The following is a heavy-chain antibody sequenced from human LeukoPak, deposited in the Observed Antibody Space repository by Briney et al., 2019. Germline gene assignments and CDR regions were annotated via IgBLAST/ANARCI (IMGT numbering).Heavy chain of an antibody. V-gene: IGHV3-23*01. J-gene: IGHJ4*02. Sequence: GGSLRLSCAASGFTLSSYAMSWVRQAPGKGLEWVSAISGSGGSTYYADSVKGRFTISRDNSKNTLYLQMNSLRAEDTAVYYCAKVSGDPNYYDSSGYYRPPHYFDYWGQGTLVTVSS. D-gene: IGHD3-22*01. CDR3: AKVSGDPNYYDSSGYYRPPHYFDY. CDR2: ISGSGGST. CDR1: GFTLSSYA.